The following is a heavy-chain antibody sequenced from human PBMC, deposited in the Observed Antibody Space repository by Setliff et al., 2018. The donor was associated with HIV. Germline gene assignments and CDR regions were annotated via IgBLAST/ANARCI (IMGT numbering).Heavy chain of an antibody. CDR2: IIPILGIA. CDR1: GGTFSSYA. V-gene: IGHV1-69*10. CDR3: ARAVLLWFGEYKTYYFDY. Sequence: SVKVSCKASGGTFSSYAISWVRQAPGQGLEWMGGIIPILGIANCAQKFQGRVTITADESTSTAYMELSSLRSEDTAVYYCARAVLLWFGEYKTYYFDYWGQGTLVTVSS. J-gene: IGHJ4*02. D-gene: IGHD3-10*01.